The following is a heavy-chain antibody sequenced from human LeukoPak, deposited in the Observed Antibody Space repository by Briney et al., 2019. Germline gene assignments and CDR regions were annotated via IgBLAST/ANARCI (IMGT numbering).Heavy chain of an antibody. J-gene: IGHJ4*02. CDR1: GFTFSSYS. CDR3: ARDCSSTSCYGGGN. D-gene: IGHD2-2*01. Sequence: MSGGSLRLSCAASGFTFSSYSMNWVRQAPGKGLEWVSSISNSSSYIYYADSVKGRFTISRDNAKNSLYLQMKSLRAEDTAVYYRARDCSSTSCYGGGNWGQGTLVTVSS. V-gene: IGHV3-21*01. CDR2: ISNSSSYI.